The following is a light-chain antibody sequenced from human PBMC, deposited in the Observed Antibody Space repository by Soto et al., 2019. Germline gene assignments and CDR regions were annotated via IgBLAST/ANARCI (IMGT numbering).Light chain of an antibody. Sequence: EIVMTQSPATLSVSPLEIATLSCMASQSVSSNLAWYQQKPGQAPRLLIYGASTRATGIPARFSGSGSGTEFTLTISSLQPEDFATYYCLQHNSFPPTFGQGTRLEIK. CDR1: QSVSSN. J-gene: IGKJ5*01. CDR3: LQHNSFPPT. V-gene: IGKV3-15*01. CDR2: GAS.